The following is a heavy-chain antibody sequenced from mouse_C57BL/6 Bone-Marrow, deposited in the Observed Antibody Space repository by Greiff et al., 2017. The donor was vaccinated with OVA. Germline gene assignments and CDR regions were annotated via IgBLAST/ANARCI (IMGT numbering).Heavy chain of an antibody. CDR3: ASAFITTVVPGAF. V-gene: IGHV5-17*01. Sequence: EVQLVESGGGLVKPGGSLKLSCAASGFTFSDYGMHWVRQAPEKGLEWVAYISSGSSTIYYADTVKGRFTISRDNAKNTLFLQMTSLRSEDTAMYYCASAFITTVVPGAFWGQGTLVTVSA. CDR1: GFTFSDYG. D-gene: IGHD1-1*01. J-gene: IGHJ3*01. CDR2: ISSGSSTI.